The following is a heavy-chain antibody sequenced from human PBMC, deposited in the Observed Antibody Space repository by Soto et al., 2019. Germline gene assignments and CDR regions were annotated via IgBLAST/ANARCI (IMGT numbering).Heavy chain of an antibody. CDR3: ASAGRVYCCGCSCDSGAYGMDV. CDR1: GDSISSRNW. Sequence: QVQLQESGPGLVKPSGTLSLTCAVSGDSISSRNWWNWVRQPPGTGLEWIGHISYGGNTNYNPSLQSRGTISLDRSNNPFSLKRCFVTAADGAVYYCASAGRVYCCGCSCDSGAYGMDVWGLGTTVTVSA. V-gene: IGHV4-4*02. D-gene: IGHD2-15*01. CDR2: ISYGGNT. J-gene: IGHJ6*01.